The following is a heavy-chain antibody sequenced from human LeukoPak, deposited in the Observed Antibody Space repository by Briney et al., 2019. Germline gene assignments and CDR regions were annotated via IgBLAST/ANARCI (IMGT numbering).Heavy chain of an antibody. CDR2: INTNTGNP. CDR3: ARGGYCSGGSCYKGNFDY. J-gene: IGHJ4*02. Sequence: ASVKFSCKASGYTFTSYAMNWVRQAPGQGLEWMGWINTNTGNPTYAQGFTGRFVFSLDTSVSTAYLQISSLKAEDIAVYYCARGGYCSGGSCYKGNFDYWGQGTLVTVSS. CDR1: GYTFTSYA. D-gene: IGHD2-15*01. V-gene: IGHV7-4-1*02.